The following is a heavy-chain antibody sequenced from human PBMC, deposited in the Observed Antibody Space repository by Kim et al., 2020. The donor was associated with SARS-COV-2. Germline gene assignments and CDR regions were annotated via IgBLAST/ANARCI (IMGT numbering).Heavy chain of an antibody. V-gene: IGHV1-2*06. Sequence: ASVKVSCKTSGYSFTAYYIHWVRQAPGQGLAWMGRINPSSGGTIFAQSFQGRVVMTRDRSISTVYMELSSLRSADTAVYFCARDGLLFSGWSYYKTDGMDVWGQGTTVTVSS. CDR1: GYSFTAYY. CDR2: INPSSGGT. J-gene: IGHJ6*02. CDR3: ARDGLLFSGWSYYKTDGMDV. D-gene: IGHD6-13*01.